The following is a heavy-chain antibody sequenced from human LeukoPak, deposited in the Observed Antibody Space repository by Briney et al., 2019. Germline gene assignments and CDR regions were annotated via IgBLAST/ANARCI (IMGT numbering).Heavy chain of an antibody. D-gene: IGHD1-7*01. CDR1: GDSVSSNSAA. J-gene: IGHJ4*02. V-gene: IGHV6-1*01. CDR2: TYYRSKWYN. Sequence: PSQTLSLTCAISGDSVSSNSAAWTWIRQSPSRGLEWPGKTYYRSKWYNDYAESVKSRIIINPDTSKNQFSLQLNSVTPEDTAMYYCARDVNWNYDYWGQGTLVTVSS. CDR3: ARDVNWNYDY.